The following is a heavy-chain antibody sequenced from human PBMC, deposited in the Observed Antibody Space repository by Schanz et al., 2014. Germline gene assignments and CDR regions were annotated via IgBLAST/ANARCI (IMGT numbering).Heavy chain of an antibody. CDR2: ISAYTNNT. CDR3: ARDRRRYCSTASCLHDNWFDP. Sequence: QVQLVQSGAEVKKPGASVKVSCKASGYTFTDYGLNWVRQAPGQGLEWMGWISAYTNNTNYAQKVQGRVTMTTDTSTGTAYMELRSLRSDDTAVYYCARDRRRYCSTASCLHDNWFDPWGQGTLVTVSS. V-gene: IGHV1-18*01. D-gene: IGHD2-2*01. J-gene: IGHJ5*02. CDR1: GYTFTDYG.